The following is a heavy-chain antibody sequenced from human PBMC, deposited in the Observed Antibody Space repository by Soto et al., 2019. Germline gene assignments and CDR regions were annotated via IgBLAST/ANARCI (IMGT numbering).Heavy chain of an antibody. J-gene: IGHJ3*02. CDR1: GFTFSRYW. D-gene: IGHD5-18*01. Sequence: PGGSLRLSCAASGFTFSRYWMNWVRQAPGKGLEWVANIKQDGTEKNYVDSVKGRFTISRDNARISLYLQMDSLRAEDTAVYFCARGDTPMITGMDSFDIWGQGTMVPVS. V-gene: IGHV3-7*01. CDR2: IKQDGTEK. CDR3: ARGDTPMITGMDSFDI.